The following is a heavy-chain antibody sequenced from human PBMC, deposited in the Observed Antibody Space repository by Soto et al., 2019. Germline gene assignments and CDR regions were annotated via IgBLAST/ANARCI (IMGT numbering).Heavy chain of an antibody. V-gene: IGHV4-31*03. Sequence: PSETLSLTCTVSGGSISSRGYYLSWIRPHPGKGLEWIGYIYYSGSTYYNPSLKSRVTISVDTSKNQFSLKLSSVTAADTAVYYCARDQQWRGRDWFDPWGQGTLVTVSS. CDR1: GGSISSRGYY. CDR3: ARDQQWRGRDWFDP. D-gene: IGHD6-19*01. J-gene: IGHJ5*02. CDR2: IYYSGST.